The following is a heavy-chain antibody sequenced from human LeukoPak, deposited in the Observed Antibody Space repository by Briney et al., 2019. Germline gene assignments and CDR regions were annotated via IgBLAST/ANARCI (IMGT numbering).Heavy chain of an antibody. CDR1: GFTFSSYA. V-gene: IGHV3-30-3*01. CDR2: ISYDGSNK. Sequence: GGSLRLSCAASGFTFSSYAMHWVRQAPGKGLERVASISYDGSNKYYADSLKGRFTISRDNSKKTLYLQMNSLRAEDSAVYYCAKDGDLYGHADYWGQGTLVTVSS. J-gene: IGHJ4*02. CDR3: AKDGDLYGHADY. D-gene: IGHD4-17*01.